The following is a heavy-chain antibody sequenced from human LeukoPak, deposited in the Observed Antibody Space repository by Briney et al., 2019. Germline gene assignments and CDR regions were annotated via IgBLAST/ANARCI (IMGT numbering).Heavy chain of an antibody. CDR2: IYTSGST. CDR1: GGSISSYF. D-gene: IGHD3-10*01. V-gene: IGHV4-4*07. J-gene: IGHJ6*03. CDR3: ARDCFGVVGSGSYLGYYYYMDV. Sequence: SETLSLTCTVSGGSISSYFWSWIRQPAGRGLEWIGRIYTSGSTNYNPSLKSRVTISVDKSKNQFSLKLSSVTAADMAVYYCARDCFGVVGSGSYLGYYYYMDVWGKGTTVTVSS.